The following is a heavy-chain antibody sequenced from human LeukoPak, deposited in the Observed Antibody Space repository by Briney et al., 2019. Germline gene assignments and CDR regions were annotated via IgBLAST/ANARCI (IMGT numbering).Heavy chain of an antibody. CDR3: DGYSSSSYYYYYYMDV. V-gene: IGHV4-34*01. Sequence: SETLSLTCSVYSGSFSGYYWSWIRQPPGKGLEWIGEINHSVGTNYNPSLKSRVTMSLDTSKNQFSLKLSSVTAADTAVYYCDGYSSSSYYYYYYMDVWGKGTTVTVSS. CDR2: INHSVGT. CDR1: SGSFSGYY. J-gene: IGHJ6*03. D-gene: IGHD6-6*01.